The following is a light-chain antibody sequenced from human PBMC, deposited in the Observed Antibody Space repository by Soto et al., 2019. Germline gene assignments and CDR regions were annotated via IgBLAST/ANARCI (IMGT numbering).Light chain of an antibody. V-gene: IGKV3-20*01. J-gene: IGKJ5*01. CDR2: GAS. CDR1: QSVSSSY. Sequence: EIVLTQSPGTLSLSPGERATLSCGASQSVSSSYLAWYQQKPGQAPRLLIYGASSRATGIPDRFSGSGSGTDFTLTISRLEPEDFAVYYCQQYGSSHTFGQGTRLEIK. CDR3: QQYGSSHT.